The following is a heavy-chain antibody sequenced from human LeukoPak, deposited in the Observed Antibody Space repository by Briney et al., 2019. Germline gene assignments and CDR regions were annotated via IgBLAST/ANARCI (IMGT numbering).Heavy chain of an antibody. V-gene: IGHV3-7*01. CDR3: ARSGWFGELSEDY. D-gene: IGHD3-10*01. CDR2: IKQDGSEK. Sequence: PGGSLRLSCAASGFTFSSFWMNWLRQAPGKGLEWVANIKQDGSEKYYADSVKGRFTISRDNSKNTLYLQMNSLRAEDTGVYYCARSGWFGELSEDYWGQGTLVTVSS. J-gene: IGHJ4*02. CDR1: GFTFSSFW.